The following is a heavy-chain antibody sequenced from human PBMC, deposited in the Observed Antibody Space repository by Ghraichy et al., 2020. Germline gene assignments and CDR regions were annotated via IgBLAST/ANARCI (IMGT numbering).Heavy chain of an antibody. CDR1: GGSISSGGYS. V-gene: IGHV4-30-4*07. Sequence: SETLSLTCAVSGGSISSGGYSWSWIRQPPGKGLEWIGYIYYSGSTYYNPSLKSRVTISVDTSKNQFSLKLSSVTAADTAVYYCARGSSGYYFDYWGQGTLVTVSS. CDR3: ARGSSGYYFDY. CDR2: IYYSGST. J-gene: IGHJ4*02. D-gene: IGHD3-22*01.